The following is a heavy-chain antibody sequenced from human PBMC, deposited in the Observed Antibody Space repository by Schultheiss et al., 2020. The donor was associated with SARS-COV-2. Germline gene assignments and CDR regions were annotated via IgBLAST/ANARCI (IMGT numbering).Heavy chain of an antibody. V-gene: IGHV3-9*01. Sequence: GGSLRLSCAASGFTFDDYGMHWVRQAPGKGLEWVSGISWNSGSIAYADSVKGRFTISRDNAKNSLYLQMNSLRAEDTALYYCAKDKGCSGSYCGYDYYGMDVWGQGTTVTVSS. CDR3: AKDKGCSGSYCGYDYYGMDV. CDR1: GFTFDDYG. J-gene: IGHJ6*02. CDR2: ISWNSGSI. D-gene: IGHD3-10*02.